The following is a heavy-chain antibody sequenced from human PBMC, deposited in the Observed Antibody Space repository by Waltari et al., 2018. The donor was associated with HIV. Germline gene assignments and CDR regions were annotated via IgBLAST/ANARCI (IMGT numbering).Heavy chain of an antibody. CDR1: GGSISSGSYY. D-gene: IGHD3-9*01. J-gene: IGHJ2*01. V-gene: IGHV4-61*02. CDR3: ARDHSQDDILTLTAYFDL. CDR2: IYTSGST. Sequence: QVQLQESGPGLVKPSQTLSLTCTVSGGSISSGSYYWSWIRQPAGQGLEWIGRIYTSGSTNYNPSLKSRVTISVDTSKNQFSLKLSSVTAADTAVYYCARDHSQDDILTLTAYFDLWGRGTLVTVSS.